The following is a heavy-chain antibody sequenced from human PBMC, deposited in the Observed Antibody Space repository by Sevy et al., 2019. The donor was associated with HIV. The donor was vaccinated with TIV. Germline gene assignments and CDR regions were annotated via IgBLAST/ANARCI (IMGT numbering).Heavy chain of an antibody. D-gene: IGHD2-21*01. V-gene: IGHV3-30*18. CDR1: GFTFSSYG. CDR3: AKDSAAYCGGDCYSFDY. J-gene: IGHJ4*02. CDR2: ISYDGSNK. Sequence: GGSLRLSCAASGFTFSSYGMHWVRQAPGKGLEWVAVISYDGSNKYYADSVKGRFTISRDNSKNTLYLQMNGLRAEDTAVYYCAKDSAAYCGGDCYSFDYWGQGTLVTVSS.